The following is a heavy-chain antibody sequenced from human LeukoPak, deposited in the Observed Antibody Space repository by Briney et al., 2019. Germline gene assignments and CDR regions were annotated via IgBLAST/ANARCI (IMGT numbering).Heavy chain of an antibody. CDR3: ANPDSSGFYFSMRFDF. CDR1: GFTFSSYW. CDR2: ISDSGSNT. V-gene: IGHV3-23*01. J-gene: IGHJ4*02. D-gene: IGHD3-22*01. Sequence: GGSLRLSCAASGFTFSSYWMSWVRQSPGQGLEWVSVISDSGSNTYYADSVKGRFTISRDNSKNTLYLQMNSLRADDTAVYYCANPDSSGFYFSMRFDFWGQGILVTVSS.